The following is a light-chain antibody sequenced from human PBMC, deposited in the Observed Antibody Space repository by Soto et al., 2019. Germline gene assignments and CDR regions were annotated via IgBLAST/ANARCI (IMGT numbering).Light chain of an antibody. V-gene: IGKV1-9*01. CDR3: QQLSRYPLT. CDR2: SAS. CDR1: QALSNY. Sequence: DIHLPQSPSVLSASVGDTVTITCRASQALSNYLAWYQQKPGKAPDLLIYSASTLQSGVPSRFSGSGSETEFSLTIRALQPEDFATYYCQQLSRYPLTFGGGTKVDIK. J-gene: IGKJ4*01.